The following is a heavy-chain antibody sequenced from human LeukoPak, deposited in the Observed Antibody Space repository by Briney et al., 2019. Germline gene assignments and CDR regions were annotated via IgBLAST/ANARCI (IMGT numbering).Heavy chain of an antibody. CDR1: GGSINTANYY. V-gene: IGHV4-39*01. Sequence: SETLSLTCIISGGSINTANYYWGWLRQPPGKGLEWIGSIYYSETTYDNPSLKSRVTISIETSKNQFSLRLSSVTASVTAVYYCARQRADYYYYYVDVWGEGTTVAVS. J-gene: IGHJ6*03. CDR3: ARQRADYYYYYVDV. CDR2: IYYSETT.